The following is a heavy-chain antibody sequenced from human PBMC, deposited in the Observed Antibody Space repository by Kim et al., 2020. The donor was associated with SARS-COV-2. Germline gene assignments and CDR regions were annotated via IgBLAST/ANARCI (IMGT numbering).Heavy chain of an antibody. CDR2: INPSGGST. CDR3: ARGDFTMIVVADGGDY. Sequence: ASVKVSCKASGYTFTSYYMHWVRQAPGQGLEWMGIINPSGGSTSYAQKFQGRVTMTRDTSTSTVYMELSSLRSEDTAVYYCARGDFTMIVVADGGDYWGQGTLVTVSS. V-gene: IGHV1-46*01. J-gene: IGHJ4*02. CDR1: GYTFTSYY. D-gene: IGHD3-22*01.